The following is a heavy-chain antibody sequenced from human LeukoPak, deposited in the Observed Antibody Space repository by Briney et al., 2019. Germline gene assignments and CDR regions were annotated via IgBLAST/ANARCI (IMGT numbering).Heavy chain of an antibody. V-gene: IGHV1-2*06. Sequence: ASVKVSCKASGYTFTGYYMHWVRQAPGQGLEWMGRINPNSGGTNYAQKFQGRVTMTRDTSISTAYMELSRLRSDDTAVYYCARERARYGSGSXYSXWGQGXLVTV. D-gene: IGHD3-10*01. J-gene: IGHJ1*01. CDR3: ARERARYGSGSXYSX. CDR1: GYTFTGYY. CDR2: INPNSGGT.